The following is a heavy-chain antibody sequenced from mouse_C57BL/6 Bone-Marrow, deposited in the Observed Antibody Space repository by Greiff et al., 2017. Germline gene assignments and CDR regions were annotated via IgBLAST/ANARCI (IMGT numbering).Heavy chain of an antibody. Sequence: EVKLVESGGGLVQPKGSLKLSCAASGFSFNTYAMNWVRQAPGKGLEWVARIRSKSNNYATYYADSVKDRFTISRDDSESMLYLQMNNLKTEDTAMYDCVKLGYYGSIYYYAMDYWGQGTSVTVSA. V-gene: IGHV10-1*01. CDR1: GFSFNTYA. D-gene: IGHD1-1*01. CDR3: VKLGYYGSIYYYAMDY. CDR2: IRSKSNNYAT. J-gene: IGHJ4*01.